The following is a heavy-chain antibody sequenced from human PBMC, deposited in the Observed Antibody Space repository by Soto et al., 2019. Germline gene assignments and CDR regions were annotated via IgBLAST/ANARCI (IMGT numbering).Heavy chain of an antibody. Sequence: VQLVASGGGLVQPGGSLRLSCVASGFTFSNYWMSWVRQAPGRGLEWVANIKPDGGEQYYVDSVKGRFTISRDNAQNSVYLQMNSLRAEDGAVYYCPTFAYTSERYDYWGQGTLVTVSS. V-gene: IGHV3-7*01. CDR3: PTFAYTSERYDY. CDR1: GFTFSNYW. J-gene: IGHJ4*02. D-gene: IGHD3-16*01. CDR2: IKPDGGEQ.